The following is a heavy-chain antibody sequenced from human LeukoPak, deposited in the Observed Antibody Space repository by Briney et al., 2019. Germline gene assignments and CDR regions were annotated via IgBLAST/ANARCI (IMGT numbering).Heavy chain of an antibody. CDR3: ARDRSDGFDY. CDR2: LYSGGNT. J-gene: IGHJ4*02. Sequence: GGSLRLSCAASGFTFSSYAMSWVRQAPGKGLEWVSVLYSGGNTYYADSVKGRFTISRDNSKNTLYLQMNSLRTEDTAVYYCARDRSDGFDYWGQGTLVTVSS. CDR1: GFTFSSYA. V-gene: IGHV3-53*01.